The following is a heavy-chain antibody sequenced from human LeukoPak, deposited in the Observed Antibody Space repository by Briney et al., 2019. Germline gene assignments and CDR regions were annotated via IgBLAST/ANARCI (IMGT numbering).Heavy chain of an antibody. CDR2: INPNSGDT. CDR3: ARVRYRLAETYIDY. J-gene: IGHJ4*02. V-gene: IGHV1-2*02. Sequence: ASVKVSCKASGYVFTGYYMHWVRQSPGQGLEWMGWINPNSGDTNYAQKFQGRVTMTRDTSISTAYMELSRLRSDDTAVYYCARVRYRLAETYIDYWGQGTLVTVSS. CDR1: GYVFTGYY. D-gene: IGHD3-16*01.